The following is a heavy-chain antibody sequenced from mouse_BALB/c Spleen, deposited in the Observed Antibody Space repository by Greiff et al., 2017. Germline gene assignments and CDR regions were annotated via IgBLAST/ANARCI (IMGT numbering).Heavy chain of an antibody. CDR1: GFTFSSYG. D-gene: IGHD1-1*01. V-gene: IGHV5-6*03. CDR2: ISSGGSYT. Sequence: EVKLVESGGGLVKPGGSLKLSCAASGFTFSSYGMSWVRQTPDKRLEWVATISSGGSYTYYPDSVKGRFTISRDNAKNTLYLQMSSLKSEDTAMYYCARHYGSRRFAYWGQGTLVTVSA. CDR3: ARHYGSRRFAY. J-gene: IGHJ3*01.